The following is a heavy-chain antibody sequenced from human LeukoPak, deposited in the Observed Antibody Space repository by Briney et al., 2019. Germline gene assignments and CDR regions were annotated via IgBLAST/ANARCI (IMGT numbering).Heavy chain of an antibody. V-gene: IGHV4-59*01. D-gene: IGHD3-22*01. CDR2: ISYSGTY. CDR3: ARGYHDSSGYLRGYFFDY. J-gene: IGHJ4*02. CDR1: GVSIRSYH. Sequence: SGTLSLTCSVSGVSIRSYHWSWIRQAPGKGLEWIWYISYSGTYNYYPALKSRVTISIFTSKNQFSLKLSSVTAADTAVYYCARGYHDSSGYLRGYFFDYWGQRIMVTDSS.